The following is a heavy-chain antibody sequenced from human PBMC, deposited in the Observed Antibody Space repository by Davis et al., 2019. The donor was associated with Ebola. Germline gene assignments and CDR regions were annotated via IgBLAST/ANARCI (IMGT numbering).Heavy chain of an antibody. CDR1: GFTFSSYA. J-gene: IGHJ4*02. CDR2: ISYDGSNK. V-gene: IGHV3-30-3*01. D-gene: IGHD6-13*01. CDR3: AREPNKGSSWYAPSGWRY. Sequence: PGGSLRLSCAASGFTFSSYAMHWVRQAPGKGLEWVAVISYDGSNKYYADSVKGRFTISRDNSKNTLYLQMNSLRAEDTAVYYCAREPNKGSSWYAPSGWRYWGQGTLVTVSS.